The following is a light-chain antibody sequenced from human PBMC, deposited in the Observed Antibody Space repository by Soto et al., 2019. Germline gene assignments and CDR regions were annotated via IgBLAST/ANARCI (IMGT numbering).Light chain of an antibody. Sequence: QSALTQSPSASGSPGQSVTISCTGTSSDVGGHNYVSWYQHHPGKAPKLIIYEVSKRPSGVPDRFSGSKSANTASLTVSGLQAEDEAFYYCAAWDDSLNGRVFGGGTKLTVL. J-gene: IGLJ3*02. CDR2: EVS. V-gene: IGLV2-8*01. CDR1: SSDVGGHNY. CDR3: AAWDDSLNGRV.